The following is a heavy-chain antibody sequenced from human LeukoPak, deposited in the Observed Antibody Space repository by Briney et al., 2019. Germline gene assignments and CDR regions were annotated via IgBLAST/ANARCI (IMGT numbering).Heavy chain of an antibody. Sequence: GASVKVSCKASGVTFSTNSFSWVRQAPGQGPEWMGGLMPQYETTFYAQSFQGRVTITADDSTSTLYMELSSLRSEDTAMHYCARQMEGEPGSFDFWGQGTLVTVSS. V-gene: IGHV1-69*13. J-gene: IGHJ4*02. CDR2: LMPQYETT. CDR3: ARQMEGEPGSFDF. CDR1: GVTFSTNS. D-gene: IGHD1-14*01.